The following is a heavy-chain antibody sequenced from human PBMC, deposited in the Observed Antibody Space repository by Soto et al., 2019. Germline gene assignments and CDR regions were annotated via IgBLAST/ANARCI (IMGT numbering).Heavy chain of an antibody. CDR1: GYTFTGYY. CDR2: INPNSGGT. D-gene: IGHD3-10*01. J-gene: IGHJ6*02. Sequence: ASVKVSCKASGYTFTGYYMHWVRQAPGQGLERMGWINPNSGGTNYAQKFQGWVTMTRDTSISTAYMELSRLRSDDTAVYYCARVKGESWFGEFTPTAYGMDVWGQGTTVTVSS. CDR3: ARVKGESWFGEFTPTAYGMDV. V-gene: IGHV1-2*04.